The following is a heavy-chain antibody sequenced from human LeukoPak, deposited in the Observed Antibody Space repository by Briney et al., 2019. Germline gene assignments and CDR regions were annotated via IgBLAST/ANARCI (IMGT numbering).Heavy chain of an antibody. CDR3: AKDKQQLVPEYFQH. D-gene: IGHD6-13*01. CDR2: IWYDGSNK. V-gene: IGHV3-33*06. Sequence: PGRSLRLSCAASGFTFSSYGMHWVRQAPGKGLEWVAVIWYDGSNKYYADSVKGRFTISRDNSKNTLYLQMNSLRAEDTAVYYCAKDKQQLVPEYFQHWGQGTLVTVSS. CDR1: GFTFSSYG. J-gene: IGHJ1*01.